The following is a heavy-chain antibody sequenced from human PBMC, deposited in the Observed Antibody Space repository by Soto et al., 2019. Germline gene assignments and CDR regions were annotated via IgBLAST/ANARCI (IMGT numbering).Heavy chain of an antibody. D-gene: IGHD3-22*01. V-gene: IGHV3-48*03. Sequence: GGSLRLSCVASGFTFSSYEMNWVRQAPGKGLEWVSYISSSGSSTYYADSVKGRFTISRDNAKNSLSLQMNSLRAEDTAVYYCARYYYDSSGYYSHFDYWGQGTLVTVSS. J-gene: IGHJ4*02. CDR3: ARYYYDSSGYYSHFDY. CDR1: GFTFSSYE. CDR2: ISSSGSST.